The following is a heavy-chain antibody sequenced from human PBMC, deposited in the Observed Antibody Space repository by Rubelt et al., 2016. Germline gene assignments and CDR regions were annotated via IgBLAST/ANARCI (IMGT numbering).Heavy chain of an antibody. V-gene: IGHV3-21*01. CDR3: ARDSLAAAGMGSWIDAFDI. Sequence: SSSYIYYADSVKGRFTISRDNAKNTLYLQMNSLRAEDTAVYYCARDSLAAAGMGSWIDAFDIWGQGTMVTVSS. J-gene: IGHJ3*02. CDR2: SSSYI. D-gene: IGHD6-13*01.